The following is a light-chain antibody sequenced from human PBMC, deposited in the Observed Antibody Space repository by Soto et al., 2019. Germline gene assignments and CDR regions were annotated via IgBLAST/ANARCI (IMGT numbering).Light chain of an antibody. CDR3: QQYNNWPPTWT. CDR2: GAS. CDR1: QSVNSK. V-gene: IGKV3-15*01. J-gene: IGKJ1*01. Sequence: EIVLTQSPGTLSLSPGERATLSCRASQSVNSKLAWYQQKTGQAPRLLIYGASTRATGIPARFSGSGSGTEFTLTISSLQSEDFAVYFCQQYNNWPPTWTFGQGTKVDI.